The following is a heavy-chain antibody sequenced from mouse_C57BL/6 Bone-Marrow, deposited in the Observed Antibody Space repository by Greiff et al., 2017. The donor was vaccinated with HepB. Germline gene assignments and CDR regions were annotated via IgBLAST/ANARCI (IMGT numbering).Heavy chain of an antibody. Sequence: QVQLQQSGAELARPGASVKLSCKASGYTFTSYGISWVKQRTGQDLEWIGEIYPRSGNTYYNEKFKGKATLTADKSSSTAYMELRSLTSEDSAVYFCARLGITTVPLFAYWGQGTLVTVSA. J-gene: IGHJ3*01. CDR3: ARLGITTVPLFAY. D-gene: IGHD1-1*01. CDR1: GYTFTSYG. CDR2: IYPRSGNT. V-gene: IGHV1-81*01.